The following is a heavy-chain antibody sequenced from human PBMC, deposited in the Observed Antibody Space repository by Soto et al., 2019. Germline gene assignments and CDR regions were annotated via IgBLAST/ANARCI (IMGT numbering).Heavy chain of an antibody. D-gene: IGHD3-3*01. Sequence: QMQLVQSGPEVKKPGTSVKVSCKASGFTFTSSAVQWVRQARGQRLEWIGWIAVGSGNTNYAQKFQERVTITRDMSTRTADVGLSSLRSDDTAVYSCAAGSYYDFWRGYPKDFDYWGQGTLVTVSS. CDR2: IAVGSGNT. V-gene: IGHV1-58*01. J-gene: IGHJ4*02. CDR1: GFTFTSSA. CDR3: AAGSYYDFWRGYPKDFDY.